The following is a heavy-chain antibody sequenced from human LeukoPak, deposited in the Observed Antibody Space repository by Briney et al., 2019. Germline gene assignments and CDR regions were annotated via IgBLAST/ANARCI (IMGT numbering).Heavy chain of an antibody. Sequence: GRSLRLSCAASGFTFSSYAMHWVRQAPGKGLEWVAVISYDGSNKYYADSVKGRFTISRDNSKNTLYLQMNSLRAEDTAVYYCARDAAVAGTRDYYYYYMDVWGKGTTVSVSS. D-gene: IGHD6-19*01. CDR1: GFTFSSYA. V-gene: IGHV3-30*04. CDR2: ISYDGSNK. J-gene: IGHJ6*03. CDR3: ARDAAVAGTRDYYYYYMDV.